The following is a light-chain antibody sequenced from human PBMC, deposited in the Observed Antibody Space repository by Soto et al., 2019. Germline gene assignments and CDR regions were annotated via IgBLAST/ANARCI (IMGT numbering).Light chain of an antibody. CDR3: NSYTSSSTHVL. Sequence: QSALTQPASVSGSPGQSITISCTGTSSDVGGYNYVSWYQQHPGKAPKLMIYEVSNRPSGVSNRFSGSKSGNTASLTISGLQAEDEADYYCNSYTSSSTHVLFGGGTKVTVL. J-gene: IGLJ2*01. CDR2: EVS. CDR1: SSDVGGYNY. V-gene: IGLV2-14*01.